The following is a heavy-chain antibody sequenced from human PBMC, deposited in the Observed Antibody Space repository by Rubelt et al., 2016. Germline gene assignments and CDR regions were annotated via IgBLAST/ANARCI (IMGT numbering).Heavy chain of an antibody. V-gene: IGHV1-24*01. J-gene: IGHJ4*02. CDR1: GYTLTELS. CDR2: FDPEDGET. D-gene: IGHD1-26*01. CDR3: ARGSGSYTFDY. Sequence: QVQLVQSGAEVKKPGASVKVSCKVSGYTLTELSMHWVRQAPGKGLEWMGGFDPEDGETIYAQKFHGRVTITADESTSTAYMELSSLRSEDTAVYYCARGSGSYTFDYWGQGTLVTVSS.